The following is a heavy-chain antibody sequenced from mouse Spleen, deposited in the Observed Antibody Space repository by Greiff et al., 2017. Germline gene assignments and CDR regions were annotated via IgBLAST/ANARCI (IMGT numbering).Heavy chain of an antibody. V-gene: IGHV5-9-4*01. CDR2: ISSGGSYT. Sequence: EVKVVESGGGLVKPGGSLKLSCAASGFTFSSYAMSWVRQSPEKRLEWVAEISSGGSYTYYPDTVTGRFTISRDNAKNTLYLEMSSLRSEDTAMYYCAREGGSYATDYWGQGTSVTVSS. J-gene: IGHJ4*01. CDR3: AREGGSYATDY. CDR1: GFTFSSYA.